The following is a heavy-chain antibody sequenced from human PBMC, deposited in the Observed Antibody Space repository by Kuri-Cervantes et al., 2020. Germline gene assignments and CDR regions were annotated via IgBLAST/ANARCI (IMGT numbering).Heavy chain of an antibody. D-gene: IGHD3-3*01. CDR1: GFTFDDYA. CDR3: ATRLYYDFWSGYYTGLDYFDY. CDR2: ISWNSGSI. V-gene: IGHV3-9*01. Sequence: GGSLRLSCAASGFTFDDYAMHWVRQAPGKGLEWVSGISWNSGSIGYADSVKGRFTISRDNAKNSLYLQMNSLRAEDTAVYYCATRLYYDFWSGYYTGLDYFDYWGQGTLVTVSS. J-gene: IGHJ4*02.